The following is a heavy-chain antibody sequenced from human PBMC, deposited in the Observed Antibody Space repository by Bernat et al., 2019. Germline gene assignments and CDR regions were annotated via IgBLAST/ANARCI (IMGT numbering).Heavy chain of an antibody. V-gene: IGHV4-39*01. Sequence: QLQLQESGPGLVKPSETLSLTCTVSGGSISSSSYYWGWIRQPPGKGLEWIGSIYYSGSTYYNPSLKSRVTISVDTSKNQFSMKLSSVTAADTAVYYCAGVSSGSIAALPDYWGQGTLVTVSS. D-gene: IGHD6-6*01. CDR3: AGVSSGSIAALPDY. J-gene: IGHJ4*02. CDR1: GGSISSSSYY. CDR2: IYYSGST.